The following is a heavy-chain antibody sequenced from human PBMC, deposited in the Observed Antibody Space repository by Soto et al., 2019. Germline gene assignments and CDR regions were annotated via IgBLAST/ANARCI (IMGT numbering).Heavy chain of an antibody. CDR1: GFTFTSYW. CDR2: TNVDGGRT. V-gene: IGHV3-74*01. CDR3: VREGWRALDY. J-gene: IGHJ4*02. Sequence: EVQLVESGGGSIQPGGSLRLSCVASGFTFTSYWMHWVRQAPGEGLVWVARTNVDGGRTSYGDSVKGRFTISRDNAKNTLYLQMNSLRAEDTAVYYCVREGWRALDYWGQGSLITVSA.